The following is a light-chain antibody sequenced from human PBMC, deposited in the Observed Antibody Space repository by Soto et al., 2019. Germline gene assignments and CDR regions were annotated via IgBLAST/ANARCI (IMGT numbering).Light chain of an antibody. J-gene: IGKJ1*01. V-gene: IGKV1-5*01. Sequence: DILMTQSPSTLSAFVGDRVTITCRASQSIISWLAWYQQKPGNAPKLLIYDASSLESGVPSRFSGSGSGTTFTLTISSLQSDDFATYYCLQYNGYYRTFGQGTKVDIK. CDR1: QSIISW. CDR3: LQYNGYYRT. CDR2: DAS.